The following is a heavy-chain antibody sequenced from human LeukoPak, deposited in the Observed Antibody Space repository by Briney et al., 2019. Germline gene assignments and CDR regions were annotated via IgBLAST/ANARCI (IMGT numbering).Heavy chain of an antibody. CDR3: ARERCSSHKSYYYYYGMDV. J-gene: IGHJ6*02. CDR1: GFTFSSYS. D-gene: IGHD6-13*01. CDR2: ISSSSSYI. Sequence: GGSLRLSCAASGFTFSSYSMNWVRQAPGKGLEWVSSISSSSSYIYYADSVKGRFTISRDNAKNSLYLQMNSLRAEDTAVYYCARERCSSHKSYYYYYGMDVWGQGTTVTVSS. V-gene: IGHV3-21*01.